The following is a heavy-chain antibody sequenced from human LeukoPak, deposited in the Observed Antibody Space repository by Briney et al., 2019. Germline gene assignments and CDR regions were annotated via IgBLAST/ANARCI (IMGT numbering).Heavy chain of an antibody. Sequence: GRSLRLSCAASGFTFSSYGMHWVRQAPGKGLEWVAVMSYDGSNKYYADSVKGRFTISRDNSKNTLYLQMNSLRAEDTAVYYCAKDQGDSSGTYDYYYGMDVWGQGTTVTVSS. D-gene: IGHD3-22*01. CDR1: GFTFSSYG. CDR2: MSYDGSNK. CDR3: AKDQGDSSGTYDYYYGMDV. V-gene: IGHV3-30*18. J-gene: IGHJ6*02.